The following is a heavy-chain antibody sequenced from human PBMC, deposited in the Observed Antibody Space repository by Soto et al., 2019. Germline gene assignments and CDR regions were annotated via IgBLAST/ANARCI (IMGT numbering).Heavy chain of an antibody. CDR2: INPNSGGT. CDR3: ARVKRATMYYFDY. J-gene: IGHJ4*02. CDR1: GYTFTGYY. V-gene: IGHV1-2*04. Sequence: ASVKVSCKASGYTFTGYYMHWVRQAPGQGLEWMGWINPNSGGTNYAQKFQGWVTMTRDTSISTAYMELSRLRSDDTAVYYCARVKRATMYYFDYWGQGTLVTFSS. D-gene: IGHD1-26*01.